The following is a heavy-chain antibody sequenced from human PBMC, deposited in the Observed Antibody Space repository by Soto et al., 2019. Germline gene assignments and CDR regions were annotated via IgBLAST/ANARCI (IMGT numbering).Heavy chain of an antibody. J-gene: IGHJ4*02. D-gene: IGHD6-6*01. Sequence: GESLKISCAASGFTFSSYAMHWVRQAPGKGLEWVAVISYDGSNKYYADSVKGRFTISRDNSKNTLYLQMNSLRAEDTAVYYCARGRGRPYFDYWGQGTLVTVSS. CDR2: ISYDGSNK. CDR1: GFTFSSYA. V-gene: IGHV3-30-3*01. CDR3: ARGRGRPYFDY.